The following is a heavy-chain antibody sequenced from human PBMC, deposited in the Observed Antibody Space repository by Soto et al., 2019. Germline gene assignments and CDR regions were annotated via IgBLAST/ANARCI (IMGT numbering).Heavy chain of an antibody. CDR1: GFTFSSYA. CDR3: ARHKRDLRFLEWSYYFDY. V-gene: IGHV3-30*04. Sequence: QVQLVESGGGVVQPGRSLRLSCAASGFTFSSYAIHWVRQAPGKGLEWVALISYDGRNKYYADSVKGRLTISRDNSKNTLYLQMNSLRAEDTAVYYCARHKRDLRFLEWSYYFDYWGQGTLVTVSS. D-gene: IGHD3-3*01. J-gene: IGHJ4*02. CDR2: ISYDGRNK.